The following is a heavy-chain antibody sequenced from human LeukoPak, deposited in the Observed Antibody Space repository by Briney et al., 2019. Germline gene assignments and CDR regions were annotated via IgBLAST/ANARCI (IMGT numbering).Heavy chain of an antibody. D-gene: IGHD6-13*01. Sequence: GGSLRLSCAASGFTLSSYAMHWVRQAPGKGLEWVAVISYDGGNKFYADSVKGRFTISRDNSKNALYLQMNSLRAEDTAVYYCAKRFSSTWYQFDYWGQGTLVTVSS. J-gene: IGHJ4*02. CDR3: AKRFSSTWYQFDY. V-gene: IGHV3-30*18. CDR2: ISYDGGNK. CDR1: GFTLSSYA.